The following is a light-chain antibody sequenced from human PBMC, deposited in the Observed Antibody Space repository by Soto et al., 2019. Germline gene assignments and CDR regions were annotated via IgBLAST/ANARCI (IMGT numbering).Light chain of an antibody. V-gene: IGKV1-39*01. CDR3: HQTAANPWT. Sequence: DIQMTQSPSSLSASVGDRVTITCRASQNIGVYLNSYQKKPGKAPKLLIHAASSLHSGVPSTFSGSGSGTDFALTISSLQTEDFATYYCHQTAANPWTFAQGTKVEIK. J-gene: IGKJ1*01. CDR1: QNIGVY. CDR2: AAS.